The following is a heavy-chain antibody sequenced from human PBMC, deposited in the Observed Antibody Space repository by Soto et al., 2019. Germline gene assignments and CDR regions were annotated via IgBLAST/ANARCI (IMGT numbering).Heavy chain of an antibody. V-gene: IGHV1-46*01. CDR1: GYTFTSYY. Sequence: AXVKVPCRASGYTFTSYYMHWVRQAPGQGLEWMGRINPSGGSTSYAQKFQGRVTMTRDTSTSTVYMELSSLRSEDTAVYYCARDFEAGWFDPWGQGTLVTVSS. J-gene: IGHJ5*02. CDR2: INPSGGST. D-gene: IGHD3-9*01. CDR3: ARDFEAGWFDP.